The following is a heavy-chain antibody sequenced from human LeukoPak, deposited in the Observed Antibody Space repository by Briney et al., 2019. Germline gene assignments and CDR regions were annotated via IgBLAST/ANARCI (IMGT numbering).Heavy chain of an antibody. J-gene: IGHJ4*02. V-gene: IGHV3-74*01. CDR2: IDSDATNT. Sequence: PGGSLTLSWATSGFTLSSFWMHWVRQPPGKGLVWVSRIDSDATNTNYADSVKGRFTISRDNTKNTVYLQMNRLGAEDTAVYYCARGGWGSSVHFDTWGQGALVTVSS. CDR3: ARGGWGSSVHFDT. CDR1: GFTLSSFW. D-gene: IGHD3-10*01.